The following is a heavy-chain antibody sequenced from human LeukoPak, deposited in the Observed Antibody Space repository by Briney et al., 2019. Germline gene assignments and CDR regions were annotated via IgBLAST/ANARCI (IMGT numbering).Heavy chain of an antibody. CDR1: GGSISSSSYY. Sequence: SETLSLTCTVSGGSISSSSYYRGWIRQPPGKGLEWIGSIYYSGSTYYNPSLKSRVTISVDTSKNQFSLKLSSVTAADTAVYYCARAVTMIVAVDYWGQGTLVTVSS. CDR2: IYYSGST. D-gene: IGHD3-22*01. J-gene: IGHJ4*02. V-gene: IGHV4-39*07. CDR3: ARAVTMIVAVDY.